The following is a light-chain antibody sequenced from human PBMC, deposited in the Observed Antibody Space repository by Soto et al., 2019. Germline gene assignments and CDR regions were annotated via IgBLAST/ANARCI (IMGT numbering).Light chain of an antibody. CDR2: WAS. Sequence: DIVMTQSPDSLAVSLGERATINCKSSQSVLYSSNNKNYLAWYQQKPGQSPKLLIYWASTRESGVPDRFSGSGSGTDFTLTISSLQAEDVAVSDCQHYYTTPPTFGQGTKVEIK. J-gene: IGKJ1*01. CDR1: QSVLYSSNNKNY. CDR3: QHYYTTPPT. V-gene: IGKV4-1*01.